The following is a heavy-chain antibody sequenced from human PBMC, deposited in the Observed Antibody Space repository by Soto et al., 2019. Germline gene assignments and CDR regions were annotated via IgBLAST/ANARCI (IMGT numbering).Heavy chain of an antibody. CDR2: IYDSGST. CDR1: GGSVSSGSHY. Sequence: QVQLQESGPGLVKPSETLSLSCSVSGGSVSSGSHYWSWIRQPPGKGLEWIGFIYDSGSTHYNPSLTSRVTLSLNTSKHQFSRKLSSVPAADTAVYYCAGRSGAAWFEPWGQGTLVTVSS. V-gene: IGHV4-61*01. D-gene: IGHD2-15*01. J-gene: IGHJ5*02. CDR3: AGRSGAAWFEP.